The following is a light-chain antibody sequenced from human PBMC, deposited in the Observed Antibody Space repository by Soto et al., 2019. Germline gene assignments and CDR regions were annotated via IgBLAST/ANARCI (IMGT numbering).Light chain of an antibody. Sequence: DIQLTQSPSFLSASVGDRVTITCRASQGISSYLAWYQQKPGKAPKLLIYAASTLQSGVPSRVSGSGSGTEFTLTISSLQPADFATYYCQQLNSYPITVGQGTRLEIK. V-gene: IGKV1-9*01. CDR3: QQLNSYPIT. CDR2: AAS. CDR1: QGISSY. J-gene: IGKJ5*01.